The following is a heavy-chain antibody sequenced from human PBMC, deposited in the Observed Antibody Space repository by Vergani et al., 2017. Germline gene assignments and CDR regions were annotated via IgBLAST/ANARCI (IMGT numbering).Heavy chain of an antibody. V-gene: IGHV7-4-1*02. J-gene: IGHJ5*02. Sequence: QVQLVQSGSELKKPGASVKVSCKASGYTFTSYAMNWVRQAPGQGLEWMGWINNNTGNPTYAQGFTGRFVFSVETSVSTEYLQISSLKAEDTAVCYCARDQRDIVVVVAATHWFYPWGQGTLVTVSS. D-gene: IGHD2-15*01. CDR1: GYTFTSYA. CDR2: INNNTGNP. CDR3: ARDQRDIVVVVAATHWFYP.